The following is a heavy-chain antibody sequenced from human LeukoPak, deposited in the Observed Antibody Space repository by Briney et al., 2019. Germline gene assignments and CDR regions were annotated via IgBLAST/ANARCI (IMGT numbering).Heavy chain of an antibody. CDR2: VSSSATTI. D-gene: IGHD2-2*01. CDR1: GFTFSSYW. CDR3: VRVYCSTTSCYGVDS. J-gene: IGHJ4*02. Sequence: GGSLRLSCAASGFTFSSYWMNWVRQAPGGGLEWVSSVSSSATTIYYTNSVKGRFTISRDNAKNSLFLQMNSLRVEDTAVYYCVRVYCSTTSCYGVDSWGQGTLVTVSS. V-gene: IGHV3-48*04.